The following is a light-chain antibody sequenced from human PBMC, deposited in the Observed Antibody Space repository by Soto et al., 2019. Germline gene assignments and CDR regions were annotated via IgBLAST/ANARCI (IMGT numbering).Light chain of an antibody. J-gene: IGKJ5*01. CDR3: QQRSNKSPIT. Sequence: IVMTQSPATLSLSPGERATLSCRASQSVSSYLAWYQQKPGEAPRLLIYDASNRATAIPARFSGSGSGTDFTLTISSLEPEDVAVDYCQQRSNKSPITFGQGTRLEI. V-gene: IGKV3-11*01. CDR1: QSVSSY. CDR2: DAS.